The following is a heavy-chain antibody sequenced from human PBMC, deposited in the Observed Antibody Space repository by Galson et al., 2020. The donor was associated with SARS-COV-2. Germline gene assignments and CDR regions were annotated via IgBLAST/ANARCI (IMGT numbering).Heavy chain of an antibody. CDR2: ISSSSSTI. CDR3: ARELDSSGYYPNYFDY. D-gene: IGHD3-22*01. CDR1: GFTFSSYS. Sequence: GESLNISCAASGFTFSSYSMHWVRQAPGKGLEWVSYISSSSSTIYYAASVKGRFTISRDNAKNSLYLQMNSLRAEDTAVYYCARELDSSGYYPNYFDYWGQGTLVTVSS. J-gene: IGHJ4*02. V-gene: IGHV3-48*01.